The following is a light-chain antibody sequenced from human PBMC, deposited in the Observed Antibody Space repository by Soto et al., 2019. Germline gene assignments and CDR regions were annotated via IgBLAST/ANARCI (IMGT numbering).Light chain of an antibody. CDR2: HNF. V-gene: IGLV1-40*01. CDR3: QSYDTFLSAVV. CDR1: GANIGTYE. Sequence: QSVLTQPPSVSGAPGQSVTLSCTGSGANIGTYEVHWYQQVQGIAPRLLIQHNFNRPSGVPDRFSGSKSGTSASLTITGLQAGDEAYYYCQSYDTFLSAVVFGGGTKLTVL. J-gene: IGLJ2*01.